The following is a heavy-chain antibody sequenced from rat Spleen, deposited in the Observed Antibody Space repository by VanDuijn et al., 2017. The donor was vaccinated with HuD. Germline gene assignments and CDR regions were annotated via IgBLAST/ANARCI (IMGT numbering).Heavy chain of an antibody. J-gene: IGHJ4*01. CDR2: ISSSSGT. CDR3: ARKGGNYGGYYFDY. V-gene: IGHV5-62*01. Sequence: VQLVESGGGLVQPGKSLKLSCSASGFTFSSYGMHWIRQAPGKGLDWVAYISSSSGTVYADAVKGRFTISRDNAKNTLYLQLNSLKSEDTAIYYCARKGGNYGGYYFDYWGQGASVTVSS. CDR1: GFTFSSYG. D-gene: IGHD1-11*01.